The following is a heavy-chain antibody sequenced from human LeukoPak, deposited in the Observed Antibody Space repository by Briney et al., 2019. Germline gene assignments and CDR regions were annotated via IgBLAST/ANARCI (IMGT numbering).Heavy chain of an antibody. CDR2: ISSSGSTI. CDR1: GFTFSSYE. Sequence: GGSLRLSCAASGFTFSSYEMNWVRQAPGKGLEWGSYISSSGSTIYYADSVKGRFTISRDNAKNSLYLQMNSLRAEDTAVYYCARSFMVRAVIGALDYWGQRTLVTVSS. CDR3: ARSFMVRAVIGALDY. J-gene: IGHJ4*02. V-gene: IGHV3-48*03. D-gene: IGHD3-10*01.